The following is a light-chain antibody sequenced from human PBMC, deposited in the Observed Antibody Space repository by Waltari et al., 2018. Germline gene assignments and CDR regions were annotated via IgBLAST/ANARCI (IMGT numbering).Light chain of an antibody. J-gene: IGKJ2*03. CDR3: QQLNGHPVFS. Sequence: DIQLTQSPSFLSASIGDSVTITCRASQGISTYLAWYQQTAGKAPKLLIYAASTLQSGVPARFSGSGSGTEFTLTVSSLQPEDFATYYCQQLNGHPVFSFGQGTKLEIK. CDR2: AAS. CDR1: QGISTY. V-gene: IGKV1-9*01.